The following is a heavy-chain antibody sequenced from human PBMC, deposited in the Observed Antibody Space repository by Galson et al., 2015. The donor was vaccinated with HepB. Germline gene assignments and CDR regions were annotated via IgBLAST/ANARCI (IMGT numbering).Heavy chain of an antibody. J-gene: IGHJ5*02. CDR1: GYTFTDYY. Sequence: SVKVSCKASGYTFTDYYLHWVREAPGQGLEWMGIINHSGGSASYAQKFQGRVSMTRDTSTSSVYMELNNLRSEDTAVYYCARDPGFMSPFNRFDPWGQGTPVIVSS. D-gene: IGHD3-10*01. CDR2: INHSGGSA. CDR3: ARDPGFMSPFNRFDP. V-gene: IGHV1-46*01.